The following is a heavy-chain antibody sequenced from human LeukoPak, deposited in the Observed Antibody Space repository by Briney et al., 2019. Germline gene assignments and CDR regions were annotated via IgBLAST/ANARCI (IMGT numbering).Heavy chain of an antibody. CDR2: IKSKTDGGTT. CDR1: GFTFSNAW. V-gene: IGHV3-15*01. CDR3: ARDPFGDRYYYYGMDV. D-gene: IGHD3-10*01. Sequence: GGSLRLSCAASGFTFSNAWMSWVRQAPGKGLEWVGRIKSKTDGGTTDYAAPVKGRFTISRDDSKNTLYLQMNSLRAEDTAVYYCARDPFGDRYYYYGMDVWGQGTAITVSS. J-gene: IGHJ6*02.